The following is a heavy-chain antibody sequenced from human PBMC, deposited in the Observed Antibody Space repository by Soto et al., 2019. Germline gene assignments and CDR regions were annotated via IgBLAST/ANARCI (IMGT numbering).Heavy chain of an antibody. CDR3: ARDEAQEDAFDV. CDR1: GFTFSSYT. Sequence: GGSLRLSCAGTGFTFSSYTFQWVRRAPGSGLEWVAVISYDGSDKLYADSVKGRFTISRDNSKNTVYLQMNSLTTEDTAVYYCARDEAQEDAFDVWGQGTVVTVSS. V-gene: IGHV3-30-3*01. J-gene: IGHJ3*01. CDR2: ISYDGSDK.